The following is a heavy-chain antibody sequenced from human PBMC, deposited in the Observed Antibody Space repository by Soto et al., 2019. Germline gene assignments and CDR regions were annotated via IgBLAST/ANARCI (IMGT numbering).Heavy chain of an antibody. CDR3: ARAIVVVTAGVGFDP. CDR2: IYYSGST. V-gene: IGHV4-30-4*01. CDR1: GGSISSGDYY. D-gene: IGHD2-21*02. Sequence: QVQLQESGPGLVKPSQTLSLTCTVSGGSISSGDYYWSWIRQPPGKGLEGIGYIYYSGSTYYNPSLKSRVTISVDTSKNQFSLKLSSVTAADTAVYYCARAIVVVTAGVGFDPWGQGTLVTVSS. J-gene: IGHJ5*02.